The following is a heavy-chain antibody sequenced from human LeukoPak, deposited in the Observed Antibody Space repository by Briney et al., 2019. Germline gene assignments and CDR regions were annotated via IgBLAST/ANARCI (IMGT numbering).Heavy chain of an antibody. Sequence: PGGSLRLSCAASGFTFSGHWMSWVRQAPGKGLEWVANINQGGSDKYYVDSVKGRFTISRGNANNLLYLQMNSLRGEDTAVYYCTRDRSRAEDDWGRGTLVTVSS. CDR1: GFTFSGHW. J-gene: IGHJ4*02. D-gene: IGHD1-14*01. CDR3: TRDRSRAEDD. CDR2: INQGGSDK. V-gene: IGHV3-7*01.